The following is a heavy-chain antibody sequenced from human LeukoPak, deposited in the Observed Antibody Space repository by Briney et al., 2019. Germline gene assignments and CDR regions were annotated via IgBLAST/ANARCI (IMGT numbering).Heavy chain of an antibody. D-gene: IGHD3-22*01. CDR2: MYYNRST. CDR1: GGSISSYY. CDR3: ARAPRFYYYDSSGYYYGEYFQH. V-gene: IGHV4-59*12. Sequence: SETLSLTCTVSGGSISSYYWSWIRQPPGKGLEWIGYMYYNRSTNYNPSLKSRVTISVDTSKNQFSLKLSSVTAADTAVYYCARAPRFYYYDSSGYYYGEYFQHWGQGTLVTVSS. J-gene: IGHJ1*01.